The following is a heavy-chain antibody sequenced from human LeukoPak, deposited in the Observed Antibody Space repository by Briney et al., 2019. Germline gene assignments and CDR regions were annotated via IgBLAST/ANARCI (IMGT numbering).Heavy chain of an antibody. CDR2: IGPYNGNT. Sequence: ASVKVSCKASGYTFTSYGISWVRQAPGQGREWMGWIGPYNGNTNYAQNLQGRVTMTTGTSTSTAYMELGSLGSDDTAVYYCARDQDSLVRGVIGYWGQGTLVTVSS. J-gene: IGHJ4*02. D-gene: IGHD3-10*01. V-gene: IGHV1-18*01. CDR3: ARDQDSLVRGVIGY. CDR1: GYTFTSYG.